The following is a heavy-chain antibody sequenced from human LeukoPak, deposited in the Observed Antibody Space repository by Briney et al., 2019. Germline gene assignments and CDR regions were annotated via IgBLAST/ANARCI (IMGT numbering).Heavy chain of an antibody. CDR1: GFTFSSYA. Sequence: GGSLRLSCAASGFTFSSYAMHWVRQAPGKGLEYVSAISSNGGSTYYADSVKGRFTISRDNSKNTLYLQMNSLRAEDTAVYYCASLELRDGFDVWGQGTMVSVSS. CDR2: ISSNGGST. J-gene: IGHJ3*01. D-gene: IGHD3-3*01. CDR3: ASLELRDGFDV. V-gene: IGHV3-64*02.